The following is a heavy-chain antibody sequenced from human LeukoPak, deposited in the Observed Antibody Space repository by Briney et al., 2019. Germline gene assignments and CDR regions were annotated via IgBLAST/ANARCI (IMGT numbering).Heavy chain of an antibody. CDR3: ASALYYDSSGYPFDY. CDR1: GYTFTDYY. CDR2: INPNSGGT. Sequence: GASVKVSCKASGYTFTDYYMHWVRQAPGQGLEWVGWINPNSGGTNYAQKFQGRVTMTRDTSISTAYMELSRLRSDDTAVYYCASALYYDSSGYPFDYWGQGTLVTVSS. J-gene: IGHJ4*02. D-gene: IGHD3-22*01. V-gene: IGHV1-2*02.